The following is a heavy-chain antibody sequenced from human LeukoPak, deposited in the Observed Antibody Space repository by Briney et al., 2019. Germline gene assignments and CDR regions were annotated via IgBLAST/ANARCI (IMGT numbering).Heavy chain of an antibody. CDR1: GYTFTSYG. Sequence: ASVKVSCKASGYTFTSYGISWVRQAPGQGLEWMGWISAYNGNTNYAQKLQGRVTMTTDTTTSTAYMELRSLRSDDTAVYYCAATRGIGYYFDYWGQGTLVTVSS. V-gene: IGHV1-18*01. J-gene: IGHJ4*02. D-gene: IGHD1-26*01. CDR3: AATRGIGYYFDY. CDR2: ISAYNGNT.